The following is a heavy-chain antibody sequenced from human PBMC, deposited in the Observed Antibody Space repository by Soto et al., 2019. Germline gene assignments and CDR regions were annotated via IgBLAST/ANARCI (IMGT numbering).Heavy chain of an antibody. V-gene: IGHV3-23*01. CDR3: AKDEGGDYYGSGGWRDY. D-gene: IGHD3-10*01. Sequence: GGSLRLSCAASGFTFSSYAMSWVRQAPGKGLEWVSAISGSGGSTYYADSVKGRFTISRDNSKNTLYLQMNSLRAEDTAVYYCAKDEGGDYYGSGGWRDYWGQGTLVTVSS. CDR2: ISGSGGST. CDR1: GFTFSSYA. J-gene: IGHJ4*02.